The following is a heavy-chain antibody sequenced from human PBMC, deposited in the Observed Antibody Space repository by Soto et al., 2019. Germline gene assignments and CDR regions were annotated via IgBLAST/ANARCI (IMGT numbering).Heavy chain of an antibody. V-gene: IGHV1-8*01. J-gene: IGHJ4*02. CDR3: ARRAETNGWNGFGADKYYFDF. D-gene: IGHD1-1*01. CDR1: GYTFTSYD. CDR2: MNPNTGSS. Sequence: ASVKVSCKASGYTFTSYDIYWVRQATGQGLEWMGWMNPNTGSSGYAQKFQGRVAMTSDTSISTAHMELSSLRSEDTAVYYCARRAETNGWNGFGADKYYFDFWGQGTLVTVSS.